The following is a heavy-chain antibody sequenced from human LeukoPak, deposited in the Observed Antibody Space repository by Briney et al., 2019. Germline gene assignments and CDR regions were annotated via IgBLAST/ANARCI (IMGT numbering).Heavy chain of an antibody. V-gene: IGHV4-59*01. D-gene: IGHD1-1*01. CDR1: GGSISSYY. CDR3: ARGLGLNWSEYYFDY. Sequence: SENLSLTCTVSGGSISSYYWSWIRQPPGKGLEWIGYIYYSGSTNYNPSLKSRVTISVDTSKNQFSLKLSSVTAADTAVYYCARGLGLNWSEYYFDYWGQGTLVTVSS. J-gene: IGHJ4*02. CDR2: IYYSGST.